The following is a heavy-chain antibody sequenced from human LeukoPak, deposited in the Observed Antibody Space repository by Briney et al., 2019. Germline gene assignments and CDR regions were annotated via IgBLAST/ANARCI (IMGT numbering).Heavy chain of an antibody. V-gene: IGHV3-7*01. CDR1: GFTFSSYS. Sequence: GGSLRLSCAASGFTFSSYSMNWVRQAPGKGLEWVANIKQDGSEKYYVDSVKGRFTISRDNAKNSLYLQMNSLRAEDTAVYYCARATRRITGTTFAFDIWGQGTMVTVSS. J-gene: IGHJ3*02. CDR3: ARATRRITGTTFAFDI. D-gene: IGHD1-7*01. CDR2: IKQDGSEK.